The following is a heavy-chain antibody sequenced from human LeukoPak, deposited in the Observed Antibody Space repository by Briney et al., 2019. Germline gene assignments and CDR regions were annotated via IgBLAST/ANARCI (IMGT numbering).Heavy chain of an antibody. CDR2: MNPNSGNT. V-gene: IGHV1-8*01. CDR3: ARGVGATQHFDY. CDR1: GYTFTSYD. D-gene: IGHD1-26*01. Sequence: GSSVKVSCKASGYTFTSYDINWVRQATGQGLEWMGWMNPNSGNTGYAQKFQGRVTMTRNTSISTAYMELSSLRSEDTAVYYCARGVGATQHFDYWGQGTLVTVSS. J-gene: IGHJ4*02.